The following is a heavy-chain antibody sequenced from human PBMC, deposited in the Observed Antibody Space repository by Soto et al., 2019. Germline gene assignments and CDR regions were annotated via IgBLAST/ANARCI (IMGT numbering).Heavy chain of an antibody. D-gene: IGHD3-10*02. J-gene: IGHJ5*02. CDR2: ISGSGGST. Sequence: SLRLSCAASGFTFSSYAMSWVRQAPGKGLEWVSAISGSGGSTYYADSVKGRFTISRDNSKNTLYLQMNSLRAEDTAVYYCAKFVRGVVISNWFDPWGQGTLVAVSS. V-gene: IGHV3-23*01. CDR1: GFTFSSYA. CDR3: AKFVRGVVISNWFDP.